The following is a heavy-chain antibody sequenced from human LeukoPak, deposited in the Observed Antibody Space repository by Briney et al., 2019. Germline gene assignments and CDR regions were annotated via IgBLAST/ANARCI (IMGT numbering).Heavy chain of an antibody. V-gene: IGHV1-69*04. Sequence: SVKVSCKASGGTFSSYAISWVRQAPGQGLEWMGRIIPILGIANYAQKFQGRVTITADKSTSTAYMGLSSLRSEDTAVYYCARGGRKSRVVPAAHAYYMDVWGKGTTVTVSS. J-gene: IGHJ6*03. CDR1: GGTFSSYA. CDR2: IIPILGIA. D-gene: IGHD2-2*01. CDR3: ARGGRKSRVVPAAHAYYMDV.